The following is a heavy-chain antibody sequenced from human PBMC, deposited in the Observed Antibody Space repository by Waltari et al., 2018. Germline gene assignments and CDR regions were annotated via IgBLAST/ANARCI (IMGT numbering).Heavy chain of an antibody. CDR2: VYHSGST. CDR1: GYSISSGYY. CDR3: ARAYPTVTKGG. Sequence: QVQLQESGPGLVKPSETLSLTCTVSGYSISSGYYWGWIRQPPGKGLEWIGSVYHSGSTSYNPSLKSRVTISVDTSKNQFSLKLSSVTAADTAVYYCARAYPTVTKGGWGQGTLVTVSP. D-gene: IGHD4-17*01. V-gene: IGHV4-38-2*02. J-gene: IGHJ4*02.